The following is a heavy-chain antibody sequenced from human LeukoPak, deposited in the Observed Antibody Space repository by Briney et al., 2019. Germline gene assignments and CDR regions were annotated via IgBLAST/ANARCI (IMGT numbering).Heavy chain of an antibody. CDR1: GYTFTDYY. CDR2: INPNSGGT. CDR3: ARVIWADLNSGYFYYFDY. D-gene: IGHD3-22*01. J-gene: IGHJ4*02. V-gene: IGHV1-2*02. Sequence: ASVKVSCKASGYTFTDYYIHWVRQAPGQGLEWMGWINPNSGGTNYAQKFQGRVTMIRDTSITTAYMELSRLRSDGTAMYYCARVIWADLNSGYFYYFDYWGQGTLVTVSS.